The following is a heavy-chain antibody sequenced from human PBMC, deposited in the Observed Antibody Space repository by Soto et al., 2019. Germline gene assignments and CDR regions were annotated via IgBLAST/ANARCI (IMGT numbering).Heavy chain of an antibody. J-gene: IGHJ4*02. CDR1: GGSFSSGGYY. Sequence: QLQLQESGPGLVKPSQTLSLACTVSGGSFSSGGYYWSWIRQLPGKGLEWIGYIYYSGSTYYNTSRWSRFTFSLDTTQNQFSLKLSSVTAADTAVYYCARATSFSGHHGYWGQGTLVSVSS. CDR2: IYYSGST. CDR3: ARATSFSGHHGY. V-gene: IGHV4-31*03. D-gene: IGHD2-8*02.